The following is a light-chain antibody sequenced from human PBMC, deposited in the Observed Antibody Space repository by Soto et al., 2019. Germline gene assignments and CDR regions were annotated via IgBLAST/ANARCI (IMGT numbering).Light chain of an antibody. CDR3: QSYDISLSGYV. Sequence: QAVVTQPPSVSGAPGQRVTISCTGSSSNIGAGYDVHWYQQLPGTAPKLLIYGNSNRPSRVPDRFSGSKSGTSASLAITGLQAEDEADYYCQSYDISLSGYVFGTGTKVTVL. V-gene: IGLV1-40*01. CDR2: GNS. J-gene: IGLJ1*01. CDR1: SSNIGAGYD.